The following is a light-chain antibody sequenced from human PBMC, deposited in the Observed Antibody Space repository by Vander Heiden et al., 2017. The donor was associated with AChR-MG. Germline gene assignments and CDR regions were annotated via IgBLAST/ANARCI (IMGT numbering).Light chain of an antibody. CDR2: DVG. V-gene: IGLV2-14*03. J-gene: IGLJ3*02. Sequence: QSALTQPASVSGSPGQSITISCTGTSSDGGGYNYVSWYQQHPGKAPEFMIFDVGNRPSGVSNRFSGSKSGNTASLTISGLQDEDEADYYCFSYRSSNTWVFGGGTKLTVL. CDR1: SSDGGGYNY. CDR3: FSYRSSNTWV.